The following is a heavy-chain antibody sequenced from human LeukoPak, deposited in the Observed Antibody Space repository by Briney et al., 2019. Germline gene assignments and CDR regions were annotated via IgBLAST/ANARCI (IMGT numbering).Heavy chain of an antibody. Sequence: PGGSLRLSCAASGFTFSGYWIHWVRQAPVKGLEWVSRVNSDGSRTDYADSVKGRFTISRDNAKNTLFLHMHSLRPEDTAVYYCARTPPGGWYGSLDYWGQGTLVTVSS. CDR1: GFTFSGYW. V-gene: IGHV3-74*01. D-gene: IGHD6-19*01. CDR2: VNSDGSRT. CDR3: ARTPPGGWYGSLDY. J-gene: IGHJ4*02.